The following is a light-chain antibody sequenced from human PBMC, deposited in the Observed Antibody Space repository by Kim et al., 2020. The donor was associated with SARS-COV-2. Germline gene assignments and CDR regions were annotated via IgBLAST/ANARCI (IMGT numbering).Light chain of an antibody. V-gene: IGLV1-51*01. Sequence: GQKVTISGSGSSSNIGNNYVSWYQQRPGTAPKLLIYDNNKRPSGIPDRFSGSKSGTSATLGITGLQTGDEADYYCGTWDSSLSAGVFGGGTQLTVL. CDR3: GTWDSSLSAGV. CDR2: DNN. CDR1: SSNIGNNY. J-gene: IGLJ2*01.